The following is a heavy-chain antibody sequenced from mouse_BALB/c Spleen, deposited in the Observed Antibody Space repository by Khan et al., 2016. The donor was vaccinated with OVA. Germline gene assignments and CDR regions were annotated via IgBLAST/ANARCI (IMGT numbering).Heavy chain of an antibody. CDR1: GYTFTSYT. CDR3: ARTHER. J-gene: IGHJ2*01. V-gene: IGHV1-4*01. CDR2: INPSSGYT. Sequence: QMQLEESGAELARPGASVKMSCKASGYTFTSYTMHWVKQRPGQGLEWIGYINPSSGYTKYNQKFKDKATLTADKSSSTTYMQLSSLTSEDSAVYYCARTHERWGQGTTLTVSS.